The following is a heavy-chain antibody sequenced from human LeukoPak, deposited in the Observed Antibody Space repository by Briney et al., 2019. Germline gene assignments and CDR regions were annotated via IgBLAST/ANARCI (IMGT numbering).Heavy chain of an antibody. CDR1: GYTFTGYY. J-gene: IGHJ4*02. CDR2: INAGNGNT. D-gene: IGHD3-22*01. CDR3: ARDLARGTEMIITTLFDY. Sequence: ASVKVSCKASGYTFTGYYMHWVRQAPGHRLEWMGWINAGNGNTKYSQKFQGRVTITRDTSASTAYMELSGLRSEDTVVYYCARDLARGTEMIITTLFDYWGQGTLVTVSS. V-gene: IGHV1-3*01.